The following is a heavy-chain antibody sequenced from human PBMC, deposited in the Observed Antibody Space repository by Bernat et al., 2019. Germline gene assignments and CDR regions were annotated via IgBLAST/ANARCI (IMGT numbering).Heavy chain of an antibody. Sequence: EVQLVESGGGLVQPGGSLRLSCAASGFTFSSYEMNWVRPAPGKGLEWVSYISSSGSTIYYADSVKGRFTISRDNAKNSLYLQMNSLRAEDTAVYYCARGVYYYYYMDVWGKGTTVTVSS. CDR1: GFTFSSYE. J-gene: IGHJ6*03. CDR3: ARGVYYYYYMDV. D-gene: IGHD6-13*01. V-gene: IGHV3-48*03. CDR2: ISSSGSTI.